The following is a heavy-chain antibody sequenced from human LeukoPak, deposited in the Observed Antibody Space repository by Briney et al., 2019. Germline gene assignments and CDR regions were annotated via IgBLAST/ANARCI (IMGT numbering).Heavy chain of an antibody. V-gene: IGHV4-34*01. J-gene: IGHJ4*02. CDR1: GGSFSGYY. CDR2: INHSGST. CDR3: ARHAAVEIATAYFDY. D-gene: IGHD5-24*01. Sequence: SETLSLTCAVYGGSFSGYYWSWIRQPPGKGLEWIGEINHSGSTNYNPSLKSRVTVSVDTSKNQFSLKLSSVTAADTAVYYCARHAAVEIATAYFDYWGQGTLVTVSS.